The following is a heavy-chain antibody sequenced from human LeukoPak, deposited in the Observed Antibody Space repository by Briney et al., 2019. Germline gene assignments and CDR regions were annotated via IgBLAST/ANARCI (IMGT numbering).Heavy chain of an antibody. J-gene: IGHJ3*02. CDR1: GYTFSNYW. V-gene: IGHV5-51*01. CDR3: ARRGSLTSDAVDI. D-gene: IGHD3-9*01. CDR2: IYPGDSNT. Sequence: GESLKISCKASGYTFSNYWVGWVRQMPGKGLEWMGIIYPGDSNTRYSTSFEGQVLISADKSISTVYLHWGSLKASDTAMYFCARRGSLTSDAVDIWGQGTLVSV.